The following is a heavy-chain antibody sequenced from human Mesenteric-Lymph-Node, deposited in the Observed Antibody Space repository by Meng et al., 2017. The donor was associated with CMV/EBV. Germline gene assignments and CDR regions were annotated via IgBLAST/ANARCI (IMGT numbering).Heavy chain of an antibody. J-gene: IGHJ4*02. V-gene: IGHV2-5*02. CDR3: AHYGGGLGFDY. CDR1: GFSLSTGGQP. Sequence: TFSGFSLSTGGQPVGWIRQPPGKALGWLGIIYWDDDKRYSPSLKSRLTITKDTSKNQVVLTVTNMDPVDTATYYCAHYGGGLGFDYWGQGSLVTVSS. CDR2: IYWDDDK. D-gene: IGHD3-16*01.